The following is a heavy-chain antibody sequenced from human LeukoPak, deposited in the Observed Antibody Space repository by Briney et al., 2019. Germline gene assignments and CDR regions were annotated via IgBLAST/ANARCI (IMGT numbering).Heavy chain of an antibody. V-gene: IGHV4-39*07. D-gene: IGHD6-13*01. Sequence: PSETLSLTCAVYGGSFSSSSYYWGWIRQPPGKGLEWIGSIYYSGSTYYNPSLKSRVTISVDTSKNQFSLKLSSVTAADTAVYYCARAGIAAAGLDAFDIWGQGTMVTVSS. CDR2: IYYSGST. J-gene: IGHJ3*02. CDR1: GGSFSSSSYY. CDR3: ARAGIAAAGLDAFDI.